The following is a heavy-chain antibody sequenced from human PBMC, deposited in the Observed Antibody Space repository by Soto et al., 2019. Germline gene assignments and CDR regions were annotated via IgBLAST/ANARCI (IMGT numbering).Heavy chain of an antibody. CDR1: GFIFSRYS. J-gene: IGHJ4*01. V-gene: IGHV3-21*01. Sequence: PGGSLRLSCAVSGFIFSRYSMNWVRQAPGKGLEWVSSIGTSGSYIYDTDSVKGRFTISRDNTKDSLYLQMNSLRAEDTAIYYCAIGSAFIGLDYWGHGT. D-gene: IGHD1-26*01. CDR2: IGTSGSYI. CDR3: AIGSAFIGLDY.